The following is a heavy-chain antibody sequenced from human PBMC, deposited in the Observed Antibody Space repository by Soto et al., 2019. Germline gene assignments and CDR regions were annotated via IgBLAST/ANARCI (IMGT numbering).Heavy chain of an antibody. CDR3: ASLVYGSGTYWFDP. Sequence: EASVKVSCKASVYTFTSYGISWVRQAPGQGLEWMGWISAYNGNTNYAQKLQGRVTMTTDTSTSTAYMELRSLRSDDTAVYYCASLVYGSGTYWFDPWGQGTLVTVSS. V-gene: IGHV1-18*01. CDR2: ISAYNGNT. D-gene: IGHD3-10*01. CDR1: VYTFTSYG. J-gene: IGHJ5*02.